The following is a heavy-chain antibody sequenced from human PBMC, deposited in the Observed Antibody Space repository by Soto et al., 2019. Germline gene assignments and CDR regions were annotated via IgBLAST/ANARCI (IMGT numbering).Heavy chain of an antibody. J-gene: IGHJ3*02. CDR2: ISGSGGST. CDR1: GFTFSSYA. V-gene: IGHV3-23*01. Sequence: EVQLLESGGGLVQPGGSLRLSCAASGFTFSSYAMSWVRQAPGKGLEWVSAISGSGGSTYYADSVKGRFTISRDNSKNTLYLQMNSLRAEDTAVYYCAKGDGQMTSYPIDAFDIWGQGTMVTVSS. CDR3: AKGDGQMTSYPIDAFDI. D-gene: IGHD1-26*01.